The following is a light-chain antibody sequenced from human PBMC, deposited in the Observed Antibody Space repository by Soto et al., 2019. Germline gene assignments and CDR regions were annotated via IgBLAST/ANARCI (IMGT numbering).Light chain of an antibody. Sequence: EIVLTQPPATLSLSPGERATLSCRASQSVSSYLAWYQQKPGQAPRLLIYEASNRATGIPARFSGSGSGTDFTLTISSLEPEDFAVYYCQQRSNWPPTFGQGTKVDIK. CDR1: QSVSSY. V-gene: IGKV3-11*01. CDR2: EAS. CDR3: QQRSNWPPT. J-gene: IGKJ1*01.